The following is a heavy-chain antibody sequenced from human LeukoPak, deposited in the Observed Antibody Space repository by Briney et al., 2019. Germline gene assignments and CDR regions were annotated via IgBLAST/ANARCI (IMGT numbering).Heavy chain of an antibody. D-gene: IGHD3-3*01. CDR3: ARTFWSGNGYYFEY. J-gene: IGHJ4*02. Sequence: GGSLRLSCAVSGFTFSRYWMSWVRQAPGKGLEWVANIKQDGSGKHYVDSVKGRFTISRDNAKNSLYLQMNSLRAEDTAVYYCARTFWSGNGYYFEYWGQGTLVTVSS. V-gene: IGHV3-7*04. CDR1: GFTFSRYW. CDR2: IKQDGSGK.